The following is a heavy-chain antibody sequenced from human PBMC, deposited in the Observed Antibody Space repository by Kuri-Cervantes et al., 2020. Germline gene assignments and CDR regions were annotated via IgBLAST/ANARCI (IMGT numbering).Heavy chain of an antibody. J-gene: IGHJ6*02. V-gene: IGHV3-11*01. CDR3: ASFYYDSSGYYRSHTYYYGMDV. CDR2: ISSSGSTI. CDR1: GFTFSAHY. Sequence: GGSLRLSCAASGFTFSAHYMSWIRQAPGKGLEWVSYISSSGSTIYYADSVKGRFTISRDNAKNSLYLQMNSLRAEDTAVYYCASFYYDSSGYYRSHTYYYGMDVWGQGTTVTVSS. D-gene: IGHD3-22*01.